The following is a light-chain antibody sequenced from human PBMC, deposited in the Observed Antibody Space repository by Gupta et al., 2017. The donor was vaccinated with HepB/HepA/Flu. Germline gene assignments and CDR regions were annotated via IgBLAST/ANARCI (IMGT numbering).Light chain of an antibody. CDR2: DDT. J-gene: IGLJ2*01. Sequence: SYVLTQPCSVSVAPGKTATLTCGGKDIEAKSVPWYQQRPGQAPVLVVYDDTDRPSGIPERFSGSNSGNTASLTITRVEAGDEADYYCQVRDTRTDQWIFGGGTQLTVL. V-gene: IGLV3-21*03. CDR1: DIEAKS. CDR3: QVRDTRTDQWI.